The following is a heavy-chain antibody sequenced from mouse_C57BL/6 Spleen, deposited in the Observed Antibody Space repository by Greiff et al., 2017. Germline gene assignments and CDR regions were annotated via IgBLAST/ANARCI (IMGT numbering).Heavy chain of an antibody. D-gene: IGHD1-1*01. J-gene: IGHJ2*01. CDR3: ASHITTVVAPDY. Sequence: EVKLMESGGGLVQPGGSLSLSCAASGFTFTDYYMSWVRQPPGKALEWLGFIRNKANGYTTEYSASVKGRFTISRDNSQSILYLQMNALRAEDSATYYCASHITTVVAPDYWGQGTTLTVSS. CDR2: IRNKANGYTT. CDR1: GFTFTDYY. V-gene: IGHV7-3*01.